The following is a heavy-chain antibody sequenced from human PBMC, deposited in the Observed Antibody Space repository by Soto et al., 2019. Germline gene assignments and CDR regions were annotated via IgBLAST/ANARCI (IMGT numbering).Heavy chain of an antibody. CDR2: SFYRGST. Sequence: QLQLQESGPGLVKPSETLSLTCTVSGGSISSRSHYWGWIRQSPGKHLEVIGSSFYRGSTHYNPSLKTRATISEDTSKNRVSLKLYSVTAADTAVYYCATADGFGVVTPFFEYWGQGILVTVSS. CDR3: ATADGFGVVTPFFEY. CDR1: GGSISSRSHY. V-gene: IGHV4-39*01. J-gene: IGHJ4*02. D-gene: IGHD3-3*01.